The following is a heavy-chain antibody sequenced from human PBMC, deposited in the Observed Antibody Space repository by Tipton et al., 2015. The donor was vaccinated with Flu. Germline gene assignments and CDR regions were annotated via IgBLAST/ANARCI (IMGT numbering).Heavy chain of an antibody. CDR1: GGSISSSSYY. D-gene: IGHD3-3*01. CDR3: ARDAITIFGVAQVYYYGMDV. J-gene: IGHJ6*02. CDR2: IDYSGGT. Sequence: TLSLTCTVSGGSISSSSYYWGWIRQPPGKGLEWIGSIDYSGGTYYNPSLKSRVTISVDTSKNQFSLKLSSVTAADTAVYYCARDAITIFGVAQVYYYGMDVWGQGTTVTV. V-gene: IGHV4-39*07.